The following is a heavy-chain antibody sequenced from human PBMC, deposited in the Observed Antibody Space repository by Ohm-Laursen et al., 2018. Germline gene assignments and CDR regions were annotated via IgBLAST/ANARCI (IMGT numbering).Heavy chain of an antibody. CDR1: GFTFSDYA. V-gene: IGHV3-21*01. CDR3: ARGGLRWRYY. D-gene: IGHD4-23*01. J-gene: IGHJ4*02. CDR2: ISSSSSYI. Sequence: SLRLSCSASGFTFSDYAMNWVRQAPGKGLEWVSSISSSSSYIYYADSVKGRFTISRDNAKNSLYLQMNSLRAEDTAVYYCARGGLRWRYYWGQGTLVTVSS.